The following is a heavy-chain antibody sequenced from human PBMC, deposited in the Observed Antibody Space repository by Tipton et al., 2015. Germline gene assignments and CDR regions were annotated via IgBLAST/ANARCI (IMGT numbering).Heavy chain of an antibody. CDR1: GDSFRDYY. CDR2: IYSSGSS. D-gene: IGHD6-19*01. CDR3: GRDRLAVAGIDY. V-gene: IGHV4-4*07. J-gene: IGHJ4*02. Sequence: TLSLTCTVPGDSFRDYYWAWIRQPAGKGLEWIGHIYSSGSSKYNPSLKSRATMSIDTSTNRFSLKLTSVTAADTAIYYCGRDRLAVAGIDYWGQGTLVTVSS.